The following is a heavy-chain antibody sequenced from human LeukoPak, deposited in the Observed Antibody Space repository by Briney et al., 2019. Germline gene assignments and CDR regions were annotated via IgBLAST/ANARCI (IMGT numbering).Heavy chain of an antibody. V-gene: IGHV3-53*01. J-gene: IGHJ4*02. CDR2: IFSGGTT. D-gene: IGHD4/OR15-4a*01. CDR3: ARFSGYNYGAYFDY. CDR1: GFTVSSNH. Sequence: GGSLRPSCPPSGFTVSSNHMSWARQPPGKGLEWFSVIFSGGTTYYPDSVKGRFTISRDNSKNTLYLQMNSLTADDTAVYYCARFSGYNYGAYFDYWGQGTLVTVSS.